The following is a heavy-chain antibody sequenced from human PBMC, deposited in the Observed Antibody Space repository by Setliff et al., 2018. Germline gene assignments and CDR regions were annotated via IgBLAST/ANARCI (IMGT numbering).Heavy chain of an antibody. J-gene: IGHJ6*03. V-gene: IGHV4-39*01. Sequence: VSGGSISSSTYYWGWIRQPPGKGLEWIGSIYYSGSTYYNPSLKSRVTIFVDTSRNQFSLKLSSVTAADTAVYYCARQWTDCTSANCYTMAYYYYYMDVWGKGTTVTVSS. D-gene: IGHD2-2*02. CDR3: ARQWTDCTSANCYTMAYYYYYMDV. CDR1: GGSISSSTYY. CDR2: IYYSGST.